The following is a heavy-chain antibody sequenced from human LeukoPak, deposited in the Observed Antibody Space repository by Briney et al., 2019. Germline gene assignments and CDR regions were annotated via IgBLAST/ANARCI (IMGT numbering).Heavy chain of an antibody. CDR1: GYTFTNYA. V-gene: IGHV1-3*02. CDR3: AGGGSGWSDGDWFDP. Sequence: GASVKVSCKASGYTFTNYAMHWVRQAPGQRLEWMGWSNPGTGYTKYSEDFQDRVIITRDTTANTAYMELSSLRSEDTAVYYCAGGGSGWSDGDWFDPWGQGTLVTVSS. CDR2: SNPGTGYT. D-gene: IGHD6-19*01. J-gene: IGHJ5*02.